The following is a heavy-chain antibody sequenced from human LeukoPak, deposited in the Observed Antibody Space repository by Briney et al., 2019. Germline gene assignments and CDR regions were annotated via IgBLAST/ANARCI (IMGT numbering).Heavy chain of an antibody. J-gene: IGHJ4*02. CDR3: AKDARSAPRGEFDY. V-gene: IGHV3-53*01. Sequence: GGSLRLSCAASGFTVSSNHMSWVRQAPGKGLEWVSVIYSGGSTYYADSVKGRFTISRHNSKNTLYLQMNSLRAEVTAVYYCAKDARSAPRGEFDYWGQGILVTVSS. D-gene: IGHD2-15*01. CDR1: GFTVSSNH. CDR2: IYSGGST.